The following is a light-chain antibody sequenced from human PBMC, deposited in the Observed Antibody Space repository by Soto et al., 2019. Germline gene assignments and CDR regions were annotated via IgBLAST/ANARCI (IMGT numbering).Light chain of an antibody. CDR2: GAS. V-gene: IGKV3-15*01. CDR3: QQYDTWPPWT. Sequence: ETVMTQSPATLSVSPGEGATLSCRASQSVSTNLAWYQQKPGQPPRLLIYGASTRATGIPARFSGSGSGTEFTLTISSLQSEDFAVYYRQQYDTWPPWTFGQGTKVEIK. CDR1: QSVSTN. J-gene: IGKJ1*01.